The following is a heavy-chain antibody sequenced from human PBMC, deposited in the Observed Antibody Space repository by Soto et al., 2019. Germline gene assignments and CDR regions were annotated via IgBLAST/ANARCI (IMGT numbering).Heavy chain of an antibody. V-gene: IGHV3-30*18. CDR3: AKDLRGYRGRLHSYFDY. J-gene: IGHJ4*02. Sequence: QVQLVESGGGVVQPGRSLRLSCAASGFTFSSYGMHWVRQAPGKGLEWVAVISYDGSNKYYGDSVKGRFTISRDNSKNTLYLQMNRLRAEDTAVYYCAKDLRGYRGRLHSYFDYWGQGTLVTVSS. D-gene: IGHD5-12*01. CDR1: GFTFSSYG. CDR2: ISYDGSNK.